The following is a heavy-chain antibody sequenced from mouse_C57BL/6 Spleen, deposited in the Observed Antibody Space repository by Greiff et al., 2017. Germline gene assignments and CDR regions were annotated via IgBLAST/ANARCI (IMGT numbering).Heavy chain of an antibody. CDR2: FYPGSGSI. D-gene: IGHD6-5*01. J-gene: IGHJ2*01. Sequence: QVQLKQSGAELVKPGASVKLSCTASGYTFTEYTIHWVKQRSGQGLEWIGWFYPGSGSIKYNEKFKDKATLTADKSYSTVYMELSRLTTEDSAVYMCARHEEGAYASYFDYWGQGTTLTVAS. V-gene: IGHV1-62-2*01. CDR1: GYTFTEYT. CDR3: ARHEEGAYASYFDY.